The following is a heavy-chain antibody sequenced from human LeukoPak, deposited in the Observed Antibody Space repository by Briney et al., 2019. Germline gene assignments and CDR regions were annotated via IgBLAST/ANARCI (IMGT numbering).Heavy chain of an antibody. D-gene: IGHD3-10*01. CDR1: GYTLTSYG. J-gene: IGHJ5*02. CDR3: ARILYGSGTNWFDP. Sequence: ASVKVSCKASGYTLTSYGISWVRQAPGQGLEWMGWISAYNGVTNYAQKLQGRVTMTTDTSTSTAYMELRSLRSDDTAVYYCARILYGSGTNWFDPWGQGTLVTVSS. V-gene: IGHV1-18*01. CDR2: ISAYNGVT.